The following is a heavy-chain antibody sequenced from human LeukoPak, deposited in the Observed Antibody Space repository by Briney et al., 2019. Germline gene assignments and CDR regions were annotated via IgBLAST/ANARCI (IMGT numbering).Heavy chain of an antibody. J-gene: IGHJ6*03. CDR2: IYYSGST. Sequence: SETLSLTCTVSGGSISSYYWSWIRQPPGKGLEWIGYIYYSGSTNYNPSLKSRVTISVDTSKNQFSLKLSSVTAADTAVYYCARFRDYYGSGSSPGYMDVWGKGTTVTISS. V-gene: IGHV4-59*01. CDR1: GGSISSYY. CDR3: ARFRDYYGSGSSPGYMDV. D-gene: IGHD3-10*01.